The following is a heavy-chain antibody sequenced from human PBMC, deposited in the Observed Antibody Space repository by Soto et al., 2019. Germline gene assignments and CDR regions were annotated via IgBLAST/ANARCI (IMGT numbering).Heavy chain of an antibody. CDR3: ATYRGTAAASYYYYGMDV. J-gene: IGHJ6*02. CDR2: FDPEDGET. V-gene: IGHV1-24*01. D-gene: IGHD6-13*01. Sequence: ASVKVSCKVSGYTLTELSMHWVRQAPGKGLEWMGGFDPEDGETIYAQKFQGRVTMTADTSTGTAYMELRSLRSEDTAVYYCATYRGTAAASYYYYGMDVWGQRTTVTVSS. CDR1: GYTLTELS.